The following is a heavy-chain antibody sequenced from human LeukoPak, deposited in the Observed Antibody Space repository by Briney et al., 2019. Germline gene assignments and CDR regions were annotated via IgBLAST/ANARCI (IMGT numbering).Heavy chain of an antibody. CDR3: ARDPITSPYYDILTGFDP. CDR1: GGSISSYY. CDR2: IYTSGST. J-gene: IGHJ5*02. V-gene: IGHV4-4*07. Sequence: SETLSLTCTVSGGSISSYYWSWIRQPAGKGLEWIGRIYTSGSTSYNPSLKSRVTMSVDTSKNQFSLKLSSVTAADTAVYYCARDPITSPYYDILTGFDPWGQGTLVTVSS. D-gene: IGHD3-9*01.